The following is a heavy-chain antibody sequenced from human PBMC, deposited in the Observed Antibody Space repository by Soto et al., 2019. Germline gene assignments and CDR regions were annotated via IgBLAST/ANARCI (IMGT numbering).Heavy chain of an antibody. J-gene: IGHJ4*02. CDR2: INHSGST. CDR1: GGSFSGYY. Sequence: QVQLQQWGAGLLKPSETLSLTCAVYGGSFSGYYWSWIRQTPGKGLEWIGEINHSGSTNYNPSLKSRVTRSVDTSQNQFSLKLSSVTAADTAVYYCASGVGLGAGHAYWGQGTLVTVSS. V-gene: IGHV4-34*01. CDR3: ASGVGLGAGHAY. D-gene: IGHD6-13*01.